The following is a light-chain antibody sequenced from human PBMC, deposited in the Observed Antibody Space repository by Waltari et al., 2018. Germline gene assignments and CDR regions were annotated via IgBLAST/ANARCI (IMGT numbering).Light chain of an antibody. Sequence: QSALTQPPSVSGSPGQSVTISCNGTNSDAGSHDRVSWFQQFPGTAPKLLIYEVINRPSGVPDRFSASKSGNTASLTISGLQGEDEGDYYCISFTTTSTWVFGGGTKVTVL. CDR2: EVI. CDR3: ISFTTTSTWV. CDR1: NSDAGSHDR. V-gene: IGLV2-18*02. J-gene: IGLJ3*02.